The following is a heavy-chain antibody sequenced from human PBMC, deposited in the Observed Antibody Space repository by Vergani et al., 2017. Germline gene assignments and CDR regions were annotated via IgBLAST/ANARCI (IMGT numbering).Heavy chain of an antibody. CDR2: TYYRSKWYN. V-gene: IGHV6-1*01. CDR3: ARATSIAAAQCFDY. CDR1: GDSVSSNSAA. D-gene: IGHD6-13*01. Sequence: QVQLQQSGPGLVKPSQTLSLTCSISGDSVSSNSAALNWIRQSPSRGLEWLGRTYYRSKWYNDYAVSVKSRLTINPYTSKNQFSLQLNSVTPEDTAVYYCARATSIAAAQCFDYWGQGPLVTVSS. J-gene: IGHJ4*02.